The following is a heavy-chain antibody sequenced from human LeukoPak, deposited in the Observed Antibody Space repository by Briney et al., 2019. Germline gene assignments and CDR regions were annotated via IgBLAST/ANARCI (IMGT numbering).Heavy chain of an antibody. CDR3: AKGGFVIVPAARGGFDY. J-gene: IGHJ4*02. CDR2: ISGSGDST. Sequence: GGPLRLSCAASGFTFSSYAMNWVRQAPGKGLEWVSSISGSGDSTYHADFVKGRFTISRDNSKNTLYVQMNSLRAEDTAVYYCAKGGFVIVPAARGGFDYWGQGSLVTVSS. D-gene: IGHD2-2*01. V-gene: IGHV3-23*01. CDR1: GFTFSSYA.